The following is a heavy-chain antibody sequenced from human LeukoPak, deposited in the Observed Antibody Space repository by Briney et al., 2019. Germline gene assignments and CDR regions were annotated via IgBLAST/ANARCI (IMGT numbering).Heavy chain of an antibody. J-gene: IGHJ5*02. CDR3: ARQGRGRKTPHAVVVAAKDPNWFDP. Sequence: SETLSLTCTVSGGSISSSSYYWGWIRQPPGKGLEWIGSIYYSGSSYYNPSLKSRVTISVDTSKNQFSLKLRSVTASDTALYYCARQGRGRKTPHAVVVAAKDPNWFDPWGQGTLVTVSS. V-gene: IGHV4-39*01. CDR1: GGSISSSSYY. D-gene: IGHD2-15*01. CDR2: IYYSGSS.